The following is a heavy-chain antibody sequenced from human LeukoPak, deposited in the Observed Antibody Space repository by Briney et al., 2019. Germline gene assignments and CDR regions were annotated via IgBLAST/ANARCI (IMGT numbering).Heavy chain of an antibody. CDR2: IHTSGST. Sequence: PSETLSLTCTVSGGSTSNYFCTWLRQSAGQGLEWIGRIHTSGSTNYNPSLKRRVSVSVATAKNQFSLKLSSVTAADTAVYCRARDPGGQGYYFDYWGQGALVTVSS. J-gene: IGHJ4*02. CDR3: ARDPGGQGYYFDY. CDR1: GGSTSNYF. D-gene: IGHD3-3*01. V-gene: IGHV4-4*07.